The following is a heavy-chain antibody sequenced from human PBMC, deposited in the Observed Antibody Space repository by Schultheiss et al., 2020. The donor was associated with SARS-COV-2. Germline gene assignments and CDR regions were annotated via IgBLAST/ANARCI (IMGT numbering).Heavy chain of an antibody. Sequence: SETLSLTCTVSGGSISSYYWSWIRQPPGKGLEWIGYIYYSGSTNYNPSLKSRVTISVDTSKNQFSLKLSSVTAADTAVYYCARELSPVGHGMDVWGQGTTVTVSS. J-gene: IGHJ6*02. V-gene: IGHV4-59*01. CDR2: IYYSGST. CDR3: ARELSPVGHGMDV. CDR1: GGSISSYY.